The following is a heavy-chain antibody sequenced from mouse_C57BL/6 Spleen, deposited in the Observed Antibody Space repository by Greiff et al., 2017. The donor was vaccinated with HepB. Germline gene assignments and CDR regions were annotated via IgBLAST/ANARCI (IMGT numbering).Heavy chain of an antibody. Sequence: VKLMESGPELVKPGASVKIFCKASGYAFSSSWMNWVEQRPGKGLEWIGRIYPGDGDTNYNGKFKGKATLTADKSSSTAYMQLSSLTSEDSAVYFCARGDYGYDERNWYFDVWGTGTTVTVSS. CDR3: ARGDYGYDERNWYFDV. CDR2: IYPGDGDT. V-gene: IGHV1-82*01. D-gene: IGHD2-2*01. J-gene: IGHJ1*03. CDR1: GYAFSSSW.